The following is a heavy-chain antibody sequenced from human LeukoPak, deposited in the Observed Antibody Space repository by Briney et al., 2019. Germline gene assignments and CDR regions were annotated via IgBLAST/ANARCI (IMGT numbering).Heavy chain of an antibody. V-gene: IGHV3-48*03. CDR1: GFTFSSYE. CDR3: AREYWDAFDI. D-gene: IGHD2-8*02. CDR2: ISSSGSPI. J-gene: IGHJ3*02. Sequence: GGSLRLSCAASGFTFSSYEMNWVRQAPGKGLEWVSYISSSGSPIYYADSVKGRFTISRDNAKNSLYLQMNSLRAEDTAVYYCAREYWDAFDIWGQGTMVTVSS.